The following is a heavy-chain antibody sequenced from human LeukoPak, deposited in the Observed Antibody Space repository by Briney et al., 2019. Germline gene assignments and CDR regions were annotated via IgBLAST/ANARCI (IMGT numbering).Heavy chain of an antibody. D-gene: IGHD6-19*01. CDR1: GYTLTELS. Sequence: ASVKVSCKVSGYTLTELSMHWVRQAPGKGLEWMGGFDPEDGETIYAQKFQGRVTMTEDISTDTAYMELSSLRSEDTAVYYCATEDATVAGTNYWGQGTLVTVSS. CDR3: ATEDATVAGTNY. J-gene: IGHJ4*02. V-gene: IGHV1-24*01. CDR2: FDPEDGET.